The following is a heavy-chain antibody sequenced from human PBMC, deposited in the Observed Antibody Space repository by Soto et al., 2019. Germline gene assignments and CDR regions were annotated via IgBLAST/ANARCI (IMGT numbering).Heavy chain of an antibody. Sequence: QVQLVQSGAEVKKPGASVKVSCKASGYTFTSYYMHWVRQAPGQGLEWMGIINPSGGSTSYAQKFQGRGTMTRDTSTSTAYMELSSLRCEDTAVYYCARSRWDVGWFDPWGQGTLVTVSS. V-gene: IGHV1-46*03. CDR3: ARSRWDVGWFDP. D-gene: IGHD1-26*01. CDR1: GYTFTSYY. CDR2: INPSGGST. J-gene: IGHJ5*02.